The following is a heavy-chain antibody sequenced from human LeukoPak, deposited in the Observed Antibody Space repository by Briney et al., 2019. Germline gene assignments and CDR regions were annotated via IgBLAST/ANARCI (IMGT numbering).Heavy chain of an antibody. D-gene: IGHD1-26*01. CDR3: TTRPGDSGSYVPSTLTVRDDAFDI. J-gene: IGHJ3*02. V-gene: IGHV3-15*01. Sequence: GGSLRLSCAASGFTFSNAWMSWVRQAPGKGLEWVGRIKSKTDGGTTDYAAPVKGRFTISRDDSKNTLYLQMNSLKTEDTAVYYCTTRPGDSGSYVPSTLTVRDDAFDIWGQGTMVTVSS. CDR2: IKSKTDGGTT. CDR1: GFTFSNAW.